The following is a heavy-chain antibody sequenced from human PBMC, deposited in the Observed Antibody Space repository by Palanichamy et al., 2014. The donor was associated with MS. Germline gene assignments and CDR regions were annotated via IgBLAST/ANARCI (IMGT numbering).Heavy chain of an antibody. Sequence: QVQLVQSGTEVQKPGASAKVSCKSFGYSFTTYGVSWARQAPGQGLEWMGWISTSTGKANYVQKFLGRVTLTTDTSTSTVYMEVRSLRSDDTAVYYCARDWECTHGGCYDVFDIWGQGTMVIVSS. V-gene: IGHV1-18*01. CDR3: ARDWECTHGGCYDVFDI. D-gene: IGHD2-8*01. CDR2: ISTSTGKA. J-gene: IGHJ3*02. CDR1: GYSFTTYG.